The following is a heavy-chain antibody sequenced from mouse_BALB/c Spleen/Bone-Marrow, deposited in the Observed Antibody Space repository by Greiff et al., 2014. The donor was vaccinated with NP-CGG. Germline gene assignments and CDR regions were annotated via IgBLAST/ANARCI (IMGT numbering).Heavy chain of an antibody. Sequence: VQLQQSGAELARPGASVTLSCKASGYTFTDYEMHWVKQTPVHGLEWIGAIDPETGGTAYNQKFKGKATLTADKSSSTAYMELRSLTSECSSVYFCTRSRVRRFAYSGQGSLVTVPA. CDR2: IDPETGGT. CDR1: GYTFTDYE. CDR3: TRSRVRRFAY. J-gene: IGHJ3*01. V-gene: IGHV1-15*01.